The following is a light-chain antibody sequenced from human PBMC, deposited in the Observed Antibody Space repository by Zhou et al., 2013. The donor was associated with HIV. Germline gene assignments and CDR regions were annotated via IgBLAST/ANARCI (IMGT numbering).Light chain of an antibody. Sequence: EIVLTQSPDTLSLSPGERVTLSCKTSQSVRNDYLAWYQKNRGQAPRLLIYGAFTRASGIPDRFSGSGSGTDFTLTISTLEPEDFATYYCQQLYSYPNTFGGGTKVEIK. CDR1: QSVRNDY. V-gene: IGKV3-20*01. J-gene: IGKJ4*01. CDR3: QQLYSYPNT. CDR2: GAF.